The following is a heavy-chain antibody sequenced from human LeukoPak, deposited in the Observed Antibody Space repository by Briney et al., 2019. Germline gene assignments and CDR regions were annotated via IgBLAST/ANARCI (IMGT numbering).Heavy chain of an antibody. CDR3: ARDSRYCSSTSCYTWYY. Sequence: GGSLRLSCAASGFTFSSYAMSWVRQAPGKGLEWVAVIWYDGSNKYYADSVKGRFTISRDNSKNTLYLQMNSLRAEDTAVYYCARDSRYCSSTSCYTWYYWGQGTLVTVSS. V-gene: IGHV3-33*08. D-gene: IGHD2-2*02. CDR2: IWYDGSNK. CDR1: GFTFSSYA. J-gene: IGHJ4*02.